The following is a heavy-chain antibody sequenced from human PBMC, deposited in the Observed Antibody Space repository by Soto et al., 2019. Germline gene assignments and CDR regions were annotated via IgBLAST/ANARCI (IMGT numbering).Heavy chain of an antibody. CDR2: IDPSDSYT. V-gene: IGHV5-10-1*01. CDR3: ARWSLLWCGDPPLYGMDV. D-gene: IGHD3-10*01. Sequence: EVQLVQAGAEVKKPGESLRISCKGSGYSFTSYWISWVRQMPGKGLEWMGRIDPSDSYTNYSPSFQGHVTISADKSISTAYLQWSSLKASDTAMYYCARWSLLWCGDPPLYGMDVWGQGTTVTVSS. CDR1: GYSFTSYW. J-gene: IGHJ6*02.